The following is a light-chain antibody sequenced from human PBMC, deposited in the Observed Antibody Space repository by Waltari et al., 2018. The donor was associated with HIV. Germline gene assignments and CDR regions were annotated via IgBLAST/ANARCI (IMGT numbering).Light chain of an antibody. V-gene: IGLV3-1*01. CDR3: QAWDSSTVV. Sequence: SYEMTQTPSVSVSPGKTASIPCSGHKLEKKEVCWYQQKAGQSPVLVIFQDKKRPSGIPERFSGSNSGNTATLTIRETQSLDEADYYCQAWDSSTVVFGGGTKLTVL. J-gene: IGLJ2*01. CDR1: KLEKKE. CDR2: QDK.